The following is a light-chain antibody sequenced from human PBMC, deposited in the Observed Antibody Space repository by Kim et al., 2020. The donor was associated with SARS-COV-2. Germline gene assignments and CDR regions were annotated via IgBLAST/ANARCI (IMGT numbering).Light chain of an antibody. V-gene: IGLV3-1*01. Sequence: PAQTADITSSGGRLGEKYSCCYQQKPDQSPMLVMYQDDKRPEGIPERFSGSNSGNTATLTISGTQAMDEADYYCQAWDSTTTDYVFGTGTKVTVL. J-gene: IGLJ1*01. CDR3: QAWDSTTTDYV. CDR1: RLGEKY. CDR2: QDD.